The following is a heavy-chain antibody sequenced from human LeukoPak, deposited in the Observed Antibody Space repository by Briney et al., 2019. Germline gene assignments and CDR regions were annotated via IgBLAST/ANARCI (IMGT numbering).Heavy chain of an antibody. J-gene: IGHJ4*02. D-gene: IGHD2-21*02. CDR3: ARTPYCGGDCYVDY. CDR2: IDWDDDK. CDR1: GFSRSTSGMR. V-gene: IGHV2-70*04. Sequence: SGPALVKPTQPLTLTCTFSGFSRSTSGMRVSWIRQPPEKALEWLAHIDWDDDKFYSTSLKTRLTISKDTSKNQVVLTMTNMDPVDTATYYCARTPYCGGDCYVDYWGQGTLVTVSS.